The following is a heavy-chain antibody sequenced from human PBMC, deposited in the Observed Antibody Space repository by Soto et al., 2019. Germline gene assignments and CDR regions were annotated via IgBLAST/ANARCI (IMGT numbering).Heavy chain of an antibody. CDR2: IIPIFGTA. V-gene: IGHV1-69*06. J-gene: IGHJ4*02. Sequence: SVKVSCKASGGTFSSYAISWVRQAPGQGLEWMGGIIPIFGTANYAQKFQGRVTITADKSTSTAYMELSSLRSGDTAVYYCASPMGSGYDFAYWGQGTLVTVSS. D-gene: IGHD5-12*01. CDR1: GGTFSSYA. CDR3: ASPMGSGYDFAY.